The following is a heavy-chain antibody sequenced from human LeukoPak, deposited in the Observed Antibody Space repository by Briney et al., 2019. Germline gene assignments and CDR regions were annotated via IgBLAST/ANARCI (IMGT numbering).Heavy chain of an antibody. CDR1: GGSFSGYC. CDR2: INHRGNT. J-gene: IGHJ4*02. V-gene: IGHV4-34*01. D-gene: IGHD3-9*01. CDR3: ARPPSPLFDQDAAYYFDY. Sequence: NPSESLSLTCTVHGGSFSGYCWSWIRQPPGKGLEWIGEINHRGNTNNNPSLKSRVTMSVDTSKNQFSLILTSVTAADTAVYYCARPPSPLFDQDAAYYFDYWGQGILVTVPS.